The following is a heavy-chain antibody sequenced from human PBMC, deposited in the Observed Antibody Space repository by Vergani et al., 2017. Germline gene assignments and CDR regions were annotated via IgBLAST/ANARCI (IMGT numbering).Heavy chain of an antibody. CDR2: ISSSSSYI. D-gene: IGHD1-14*01. CDR3: ARDLRNPEGWDGDY. J-gene: IGHJ4*02. V-gene: IGHV3-21*01. Sequence: EVQLVESGGGLVKPGGSLRLSCAASGFTFSSYSMNWVRQAPGKGLEWDSSISSSSSYIYYADSVKGRFTISRDNAKNSLYLQMNSLRAEDTAVYYCARDLRNPEGWDGDYWGQGTLVTVSS. CDR1: GFTFSSYS.